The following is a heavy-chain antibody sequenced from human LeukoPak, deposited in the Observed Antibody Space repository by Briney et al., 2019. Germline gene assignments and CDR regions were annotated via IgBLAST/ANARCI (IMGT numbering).Heavy chain of an antibody. CDR2: MNPTSGNT. CDR1: GYTFTSYD. J-gene: IGHJ2*01. D-gene: IGHD5-18*01. CDR3: TRMRGYTYGYWYLDL. Sequence: ASVKVSCKAAGYTFTSYDINWVRQAPGQGLEWMGWMNPTSGNTGYAQKFQGRVTMTRDASIATAYMELSSLTSEDTALYYCTRMRGYTYGYWYLDLWGPGTPVTVSS. V-gene: IGHV1-8*01.